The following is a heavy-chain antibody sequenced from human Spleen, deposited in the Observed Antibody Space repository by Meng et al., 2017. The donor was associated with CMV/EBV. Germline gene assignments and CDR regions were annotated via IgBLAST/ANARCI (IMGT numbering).Heavy chain of an antibody. J-gene: IGHJ4*02. CDR2: IIPIFGTA. CDR1: GGTFSSYA. Sequence: ACGGTFSSYAIRWVRQAPGQGLEWMGGIIPIFGTANYAQKFQGRVTMTTDASTSTASMEVRSLRSDDTAVYYCARDRGWFGELRFDYWGQGTLVTVSS. D-gene: IGHD3-10*01. V-gene: IGHV1-69*05. CDR3: ARDRGWFGELRFDY.